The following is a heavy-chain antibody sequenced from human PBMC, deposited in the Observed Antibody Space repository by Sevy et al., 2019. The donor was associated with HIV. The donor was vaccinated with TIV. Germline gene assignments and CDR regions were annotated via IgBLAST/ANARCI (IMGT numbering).Heavy chain of an antibody. CDR1: GFTVSTNY. Sequence: GGSLRLSCAASGFTVSTNYMSWVRQAPGKGLEWVSVIYSGGNTYYADSVKGRFATSRDISKNTRYLQMNSLRAEDTAVYYCARDSPYYYDSSGYSNPYGYYAMDVWGQGTTVTVSS. D-gene: IGHD3-22*01. CDR3: ARDSPYYYDSSGYSNPYGYYAMDV. J-gene: IGHJ6*02. CDR2: IYSGGNT. V-gene: IGHV3-53*01.